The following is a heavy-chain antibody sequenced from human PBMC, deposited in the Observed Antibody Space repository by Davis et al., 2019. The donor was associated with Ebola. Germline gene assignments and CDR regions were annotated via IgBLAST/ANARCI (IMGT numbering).Heavy chain of an antibody. D-gene: IGHD2-2*01. Sequence: PSETLSLTCTVSGGSISSGGYYWSWIRQHPGKGLEWIGYIYYSGSTYYNPSLKSRVTISVGTSKKQFSLKLSSVTAADTAVYFCARERRDQLPPSGAFDIWGQGTMVTVSS. V-gene: IGHV4-31*03. J-gene: IGHJ3*02. CDR2: IYYSGST. CDR3: ARERRDQLPPSGAFDI. CDR1: GGSISSGGYY.